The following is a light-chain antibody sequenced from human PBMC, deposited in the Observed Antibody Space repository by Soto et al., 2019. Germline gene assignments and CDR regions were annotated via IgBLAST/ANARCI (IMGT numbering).Light chain of an antibody. CDR2: DVS. Sequence: QSALTQPASVSGSPGQSITISCTGTSSDVGGYNYVSWYQQHPGKAPKLMIYDVSNRPSGVSNRFSGSKSGNTASLTISGLQAEDEADYYCSSYTSGSTSRYVFGTGTKVTVL. CDR3: SSYTSGSTSRYV. CDR1: SSDVGGYNY. V-gene: IGLV2-14*01. J-gene: IGLJ1*01.